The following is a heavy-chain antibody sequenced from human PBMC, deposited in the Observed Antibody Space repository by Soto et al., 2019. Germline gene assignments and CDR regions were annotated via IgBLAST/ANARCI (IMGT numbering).Heavy chain of an antibody. CDR1: GYTFTGYY. CDR3: ARVSILTGLLWFGELSPYYYGMDV. D-gene: IGHD3-10*01. Sequence: ASVKVSCKASGYTFTGYYMHWVRQAPGQGLEWMGRINPNSGGTNYAQKFQGRVTMTRDTSISTAYMELSRLRSDDTAVYYCARVSILTGLLWFGELSPYYYGMDVWGPGTTVTVS. V-gene: IGHV1-2*06. J-gene: IGHJ6*02. CDR2: INPNSGGT.